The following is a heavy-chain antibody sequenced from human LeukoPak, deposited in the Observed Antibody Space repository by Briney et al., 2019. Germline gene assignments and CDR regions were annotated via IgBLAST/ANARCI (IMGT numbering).Heavy chain of an antibody. CDR1: GFTFSTYW. J-gene: IGHJ4*02. V-gene: IGHV3-7*01. CDR2: IKEDGSDK. D-gene: IGHD4-11*01. CDR3: AKGGHYNFDY. Sequence: GGSLRLSCAASGFTFSTYWMKWVRQAPGKGLEWVASIKEDGSDKYYVDSVKGRFSISRDNAKNSLYLQMNSLRAEDTAVYYCAKGGHYNFDYWGQGTLVTVSS.